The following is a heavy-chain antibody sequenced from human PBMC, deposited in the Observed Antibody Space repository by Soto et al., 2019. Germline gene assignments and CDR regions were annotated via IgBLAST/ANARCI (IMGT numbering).Heavy chain of an antibody. V-gene: IGHV3-30*18. J-gene: IGHJ3*02. CDR3: AKDDQLRYFDWFPSMGAFDI. CDR2: ISYDGSNK. CDR1: GFTFSSYG. Sequence: GGSLRLSCAASGFTFSSYGMHWVRQAPGKGLEWVAVISYDGSNKYYADSVKGRFTISRDNSKNTLYLQMNSLRAEDTAVYYCAKDDQLRYFDWFPSMGAFDIWGQGTMVTVSS. D-gene: IGHD3-9*01.